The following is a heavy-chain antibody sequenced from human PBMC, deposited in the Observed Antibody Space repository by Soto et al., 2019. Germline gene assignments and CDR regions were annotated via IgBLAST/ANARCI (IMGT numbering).Heavy chain of an antibody. Sequence: KPSETLSLTCTVSGGSISSGGYYWTWIRQAPGKGLEWIANIYYRGNTNYNPSLESRVTISIDTSKNQFSLTLNSMTAADTAVYYCARHSKKTGDFDYYYGMDIWGQGTTVTVS. D-gene: IGHD7-27*01. CDR1: GGSISSGGYY. V-gene: IGHV4-61*08. J-gene: IGHJ6*02. CDR2: IYYRGNT. CDR3: ARHSKKTGDFDYYYGMDI.